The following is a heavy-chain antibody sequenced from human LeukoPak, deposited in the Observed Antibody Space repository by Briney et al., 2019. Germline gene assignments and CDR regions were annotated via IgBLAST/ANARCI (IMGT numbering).Heavy chain of an antibody. J-gene: IGHJ4*02. CDR3: ARDAEHSGSPLDY. CDR2: INTGNGDT. CDR1: GYTFINYA. V-gene: IGHV1-3*03. Sequence: ASVKVSCKASGYTFINYAIHWVRQAPGQRLEWMGWINTGNGDTKYSQEFQGRVTITKDTSASTAYMELSSLRSKDMAVYYCARDAEHSGSPLDYWGQGTLVTVSS. D-gene: IGHD1-26*01.